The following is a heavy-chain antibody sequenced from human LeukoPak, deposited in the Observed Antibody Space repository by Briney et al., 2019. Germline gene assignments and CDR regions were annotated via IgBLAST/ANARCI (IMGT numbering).Heavy chain of an antibody. D-gene: IGHD3-22*01. CDR2: LNGGGGRT. J-gene: IGHJ4*02. CDR1: GFSFSTYA. V-gene: IGHV3-23*01. CDR3: ARGIDSIGYYPFDY. Sequence: PGGSLRLSCAASGFSFSTYAMSWVRQAPGKGLEWVSALNGGGGRTNYADSVKGRFTISRDNSKNTLYLQMNSLRAEDTAVYYCARGIDSIGYYPFDYWGQGTQVTVSS.